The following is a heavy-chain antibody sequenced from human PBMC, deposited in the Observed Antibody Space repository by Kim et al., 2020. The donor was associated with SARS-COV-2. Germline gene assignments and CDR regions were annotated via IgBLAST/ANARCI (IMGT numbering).Heavy chain of an antibody. D-gene: IGHD5-12*01. J-gene: IGHJ5*02. V-gene: IGHV4-31*03. CDR2: IYYSGST. Sequence: SETLSLTCTVSGGSISSGGYYWSWIRQHPGKGLEWIGYIYYSGSTYYNPSLKSRVTISVDTSKNQFSLKLSSVTAADTAVYYCARGSGGYAPDNWFDPWGQGTLVTVSS. CDR3: ARGSGGYAPDNWFDP. CDR1: GGSISSGGYY.